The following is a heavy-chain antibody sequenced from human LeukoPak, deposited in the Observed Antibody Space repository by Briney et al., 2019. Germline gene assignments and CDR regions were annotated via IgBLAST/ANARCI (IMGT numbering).Heavy chain of an antibody. J-gene: IGHJ4*02. CDR3: ARVGRQQLVLSYFDY. D-gene: IGHD6-13*01. CDR1: GYSISSGYY. V-gene: IGHV4-38-2*02. Sequence: SETLSLTCTVSGYSISSGYYWGWIRQPPGKGLEWIGSIYHSGSTYYNPSLKSRVTISVDTSKNQFSLKLSSVTAADTAVYYCARVGRQQLVLSYFDYWGQGTLVTVSS. CDR2: IYHSGST.